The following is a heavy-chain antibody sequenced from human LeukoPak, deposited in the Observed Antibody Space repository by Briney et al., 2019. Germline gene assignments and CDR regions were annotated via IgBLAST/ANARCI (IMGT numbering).Heavy chain of an antibody. Sequence: PGGSLRLSCAASGFTFSNYAMTWVRQAPGKGLEWVSDISSSGYITYYTDSVKGRFTISRDNSKNTLYLQMNSLRAEDTAVYYCAKDSSAWSRYWGQGTLVSVSS. J-gene: IGHJ4*02. CDR1: GFTFSNYA. V-gene: IGHV3-23*01. CDR2: ISSSGYIT. D-gene: IGHD6-19*01. CDR3: AKDSSAWSRY.